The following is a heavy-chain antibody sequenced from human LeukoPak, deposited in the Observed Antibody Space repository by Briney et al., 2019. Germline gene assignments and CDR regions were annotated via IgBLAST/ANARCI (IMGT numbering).Heavy chain of an antibody. CDR3: ARGAGAGYNLQPFDY. V-gene: IGHV4-59*08. J-gene: IGHJ4*02. CDR2: IYCSGST. CDR1: GGSISSYY. Sequence: SETLSLTCTVSGGSISSYYWSWIRQPPGKGLEWIGYIYCSGSTKYNPSLKSRVSISVDTSKNQFSLKLSSVTAADTAVYYCARGAGAGYNLQPFDYWGQGTLVTVSS. D-gene: IGHD5-24*01.